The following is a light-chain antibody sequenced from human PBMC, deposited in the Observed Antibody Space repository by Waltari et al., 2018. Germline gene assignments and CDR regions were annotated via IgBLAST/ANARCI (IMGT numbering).Light chain of an antibody. CDR1: QTINTY. Sequence: IQLTQSPSSLSAFVGDRVTITCRASQTINTYLVWYQQKPGKAPNLLIYAASTLQSGVPSRFSVSGSGTEFTLTIRSLQPEDFATYYCQQLQSYPITFGGGTKVEI. CDR2: AAS. V-gene: IGKV1-9*01. CDR3: QQLQSYPIT. J-gene: IGKJ4*01.